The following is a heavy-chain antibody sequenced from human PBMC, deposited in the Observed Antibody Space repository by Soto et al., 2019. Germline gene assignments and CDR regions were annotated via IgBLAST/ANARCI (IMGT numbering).Heavy chain of an antibody. Sequence: ASVKVSCKVSGYTLTELSMHWVRQAPGKGLEWMGGFDPEDGETIYAQKFQGRVTMTEDTSTDTAYMELSSLRSEDTAVYYCATVSQYYYGSGSSLTFVYWGQGTLVTVSS. CDR3: ATVSQYYYGSGSSLTFVY. D-gene: IGHD3-10*01. J-gene: IGHJ4*02. V-gene: IGHV1-24*01. CDR1: GYTLTELS. CDR2: FDPEDGET.